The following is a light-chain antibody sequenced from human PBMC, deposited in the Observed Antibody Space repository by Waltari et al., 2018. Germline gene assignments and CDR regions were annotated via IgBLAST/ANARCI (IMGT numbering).Light chain of an antibody. CDR1: VLANKY. V-gene: IGLV3-27*01. CDR2: KDT. Sequence: HELTQPSSVSVSPGQTARITCSGDVLANKYARWFQQKSGQAPMLVIYKDTERPPGVPERFSGSSSGTTVTLTITGAQTEDEADYYCYSAADNNPVVFGGGTKLTVL. J-gene: IGLJ3*02. CDR3: YSAADNNPVV.